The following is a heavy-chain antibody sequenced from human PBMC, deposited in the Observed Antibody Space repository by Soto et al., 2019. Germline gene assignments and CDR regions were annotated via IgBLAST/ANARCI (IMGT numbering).Heavy chain of an antibody. J-gene: IGHJ4*02. CDR3: ARDLSH. V-gene: IGHV3-48*02. CDR1: GFPFSSYA. CDR2: INGASTTT. Sequence: DVQLVGSGGGLEQPGGSLRLSCVASGFPFSSYAMHWVRQAPGKGLEWISYINGASTTTFYADSVKGRFTVSRDNAKNSVYLQMSSLRHEDTAFYYCARDLSHWGQGMLVTVSS.